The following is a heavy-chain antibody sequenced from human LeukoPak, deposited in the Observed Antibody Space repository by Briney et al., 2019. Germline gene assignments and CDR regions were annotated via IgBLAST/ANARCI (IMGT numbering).Heavy chain of an antibody. J-gene: IGHJ6*03. CDR1: GFTFSTYE. CDR2: ISTSGSSI. Sequence: GGSLRLSCAASGFTFSTYEINWVRQAPGKGLEWLSHISTSGSSIHYADSVKGRFTISRDNAKNSLYLQMNSLRAEDTAVYYCARDATTEVGTVYMDVWGKGTTVTISS. V-gene: IGHV3-48*03. CDR3: ARDATTEVGTVYMDV. D-gene: IGHD6-13*01.